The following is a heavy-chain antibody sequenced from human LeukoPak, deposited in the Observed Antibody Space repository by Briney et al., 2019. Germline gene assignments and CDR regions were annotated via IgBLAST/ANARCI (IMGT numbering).Heavy chain of an antibody. CDR1: GYSISSSNW. CDR2: VYYSGSI. V-gene: IGHV4-28*05. D-gene: IGHD2-21*02. J-gene: IGHJ4*02. Sequence: SETLSLTCAVSGYSISSSNWWGWIRPPPGKGLEWIGYVYYSGSIYCDPSLKSRVTMSVDTSKNQFSLKLSSVTAVDTAVYYCARVHDGYSYDYWGQGTLVTVSS. CDR3: ARVHDGYSYDY.